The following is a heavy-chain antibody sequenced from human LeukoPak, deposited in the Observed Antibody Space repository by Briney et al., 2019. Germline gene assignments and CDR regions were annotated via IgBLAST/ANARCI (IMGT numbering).Heavy chain of an antibody. Sequence: GGSLRLSCEASGFTFSNFALTWVRQAPGKGLEWVSSISASADYTHYADSVKGRFTISRDDSRNTVYLQMNSLGGEDTALYYCAKPIRGYTTPPPVFWGQGTLVTVSS. CDR2: ISASADYT. V-gene: IGHV3-23*01. CDR3: AKPIRGYTTPPPVF. J-gene: IGHJ4*02. CDR1: GFTFSNFA. D-gene: IGHD5-12*01.